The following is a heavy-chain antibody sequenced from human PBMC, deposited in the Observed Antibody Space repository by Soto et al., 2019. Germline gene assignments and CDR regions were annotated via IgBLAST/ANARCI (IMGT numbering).Heavy chain of an antibody. CDR2: IYYTGNT. CDR3: AREQWGFDS. Sequence: QVQLQESGPELVKPSQTLSLTCTVSGGSISSNGHYWTWIRQHPGKGLEWIAYIYYTGNTYYNPSIKSRLSISVDPSKNQFSLKLRSVTAADTAVYYCAREQWGFDSWGQGTLVTVSS. V-gene: IGHV4-31*03. D-gene: IGHD6-19*01. CDR1: GGSISSNGHY. J-gene: IGHJ4*02.